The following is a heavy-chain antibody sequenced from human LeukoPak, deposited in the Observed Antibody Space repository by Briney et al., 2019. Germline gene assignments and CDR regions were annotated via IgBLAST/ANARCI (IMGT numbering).Heavy chain of an antibody. CDR2: IKSDGSLK. J-gene: IGHJ4*02. V-gene: IGHV3-48*03. CDR1: GLTFSGFE. CDR3: ARRFRD. Sequence: PGGSLRLSCVGSGLTFSGFELNWVRQAPGKGLEWVSYIKSDGSLKTYADAVEGRFAISRDNAKNSLYLQMNSLRAEDTAVYYCARRFRDWGQGILVTVSS.